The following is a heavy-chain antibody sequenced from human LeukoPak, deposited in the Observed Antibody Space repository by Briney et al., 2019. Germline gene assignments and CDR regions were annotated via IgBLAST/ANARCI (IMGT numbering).Heavy chain of an antibody. Sequence: SSETLSPTCTVSGGSISSYYWSWIRQPAGKGLEWIGRIYTSRSTNYNPSLKSRVTMSVDTSKNQFSLKLSSVTAADTAVYYCARDQITMVRGVIMTEAFDIWGQGTMVTVSS. CDR3: ARDQITMVRGVIMTEAFDI. D-gene: IGHD3-10*01. CDR2: IYTSRST. V-gene: IGHV4-4*07. CDR1: GGSISSYY. J-gene: IGHJ3*02.